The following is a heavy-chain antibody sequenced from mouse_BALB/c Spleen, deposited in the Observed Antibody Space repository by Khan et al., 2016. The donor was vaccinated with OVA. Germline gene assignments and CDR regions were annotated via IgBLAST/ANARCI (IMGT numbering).Heavy chain of an antibody. Sequence: QVQLKQSGPELVKPGSLVKISCKASGYTFTAYDINWVKQRPGQGLEWIGWIYPGDGSTKYNENFKGKATLTADKSSNTAYMQLSSLTSEKSAVYFCAREGLRGVAMGYWGQGTSVSVSS. CDR3: AREGLRGVAMGY. CDR2: IYPGDGST. J-gene: IGHJ4*01. V-gene: IGHV1S56*01. D-gene: IGHD2-4*01. CDR1: GYTFTAYD.